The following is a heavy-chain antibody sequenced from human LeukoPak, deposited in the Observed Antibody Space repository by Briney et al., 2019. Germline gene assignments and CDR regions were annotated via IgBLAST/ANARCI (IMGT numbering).Heavy chain of an antibody. CDR1: GFTFSTYS. D-gene: IGHD6-13*01. CDR2: ISGNGRST. Sequence: GGSLRLSCSASGFTFSTYSMHWARQAPGKGLEYVSAISGNGRSTYYSDSVKGRFTISRDNSKNTLSLQMSSLRAEDTAVYYCARDGYSSSWYWFDPWGQGTLVTVSS. CDR3: ARDGYSSSWYWFDP. J-gene: IGHJ5*02. V-gene: IGHV3-64D*06.